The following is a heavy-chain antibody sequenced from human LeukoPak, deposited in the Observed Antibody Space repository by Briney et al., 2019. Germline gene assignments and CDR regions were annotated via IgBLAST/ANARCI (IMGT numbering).Heavy chain of an antibody. CDR2: ISYDGSNK. V-gene: IGHV3-30*18. CDR3: AELGITMIGGV. Sequence: GGSLRLSCAASGFTFSSYGMHWVRQAPGKGLEWVAVISYDGSNKYSADSVKGRFTISRDISKNTLYLQMNSLRAEDTAVYYCAELGITMIGGVWGKGTTVTISS. J-gene: IGHJ6*04. D-gene: IGHD3-10*02. CDR1: GFTFSSYG.